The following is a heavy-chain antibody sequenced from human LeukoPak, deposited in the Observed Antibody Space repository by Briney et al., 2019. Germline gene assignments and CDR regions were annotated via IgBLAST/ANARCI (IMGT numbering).Heavy chain of an antibody. CDR2: INPSGGST. CDR3: ARDSGSSWFDY. Sequence: GASVKVSCEASGYTFTSYYMHWVRQAPGQGLEWMGIINPSGGSTSYAQKFQGRVTMTRDTSTSSVYMELSSLRSEDTAVYYCARDSGSSWFDYWGQGTLVTVSS. V-gene: IGHV1-46*01. J-gene: IGHJ4*02. CDR1: GYTFTSYY. D-gene: IGHD6-13*01.